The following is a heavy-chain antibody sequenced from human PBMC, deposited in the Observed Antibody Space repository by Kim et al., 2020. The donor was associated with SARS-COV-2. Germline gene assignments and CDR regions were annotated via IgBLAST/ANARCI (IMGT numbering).Heavy chain of an antibody. CDR2: IWYDGSNK. CDR3: AREDTYYDFWCAYLRDRQNYYYYYGMDV. D-gene: IGHD3-3*01. V-gene: IGHV3-33*01. CDR1: GFTFSSYG. Sequence: GGSLRLSCAASGFTFSSYGMHWVRQAPGKGLEWVAGIWYDGSNKYYADSVKGRFTISRDNSKNMLYIQMNSLRAEDTAVYYCAREDTYYDFWCAYLRDRQNYYYYYGMDVWGQGTTVTVSS. J-gene: IGHJ6*02.